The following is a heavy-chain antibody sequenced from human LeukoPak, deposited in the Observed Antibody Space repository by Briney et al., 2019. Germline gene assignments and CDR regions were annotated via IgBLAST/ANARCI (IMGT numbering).Heavy chain of an antibody. CDR3: RRSLTVIIYPKRD. CDR1: GYFIKSGYY. CDR2: IYHSGST. Sequence: KPSETLSLTCTVSGYFIKSGYYWGWVRQPPGKGLEWIGNIYHSGSTYFNPSLKSRVTISLDTSKNQFSLQLNSVTAADTAIYYCRRSLTVIIYPKRDWGQGTLVTVSS. J-gene: IGHJ4*02. D-gene: IGHD4-11*01. V-gene: IGHV4-38-2*02.